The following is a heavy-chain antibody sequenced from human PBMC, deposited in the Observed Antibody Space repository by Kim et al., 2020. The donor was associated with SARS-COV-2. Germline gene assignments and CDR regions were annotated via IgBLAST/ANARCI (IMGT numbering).Heavy chain of an antibody. Sequence: GESLKISCKGSGYSFTSYWIGWVRQMPGKGLEWMGIIYPGDSDTRYSPSFQGQVTISADKSISTAYLQWSSLKASDTAMYYCARSLIVVVPAALLDAFDIWGQGTMVTVSS. CDR3: ARSLIVVVPAALLDAFDI. D-gene: IGHD2-2*01. V-gene: IGHV5-51*01. CDR2: IYPGDSDT. J-gene: IGHJ3*02. CDR1: GYSFTSYW.